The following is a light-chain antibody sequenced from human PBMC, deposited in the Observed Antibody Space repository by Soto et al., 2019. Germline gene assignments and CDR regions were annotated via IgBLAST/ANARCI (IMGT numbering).Light chain of an antibody. CDR2: AAS. J-gene: IGKJ4*01. CDR1: QSISSY. CDR3: QQSYSTLSLT. V-gene: IGKV1-39*01. Sequence: DIQMTQSPSSLSASVGDRDTITCRASQSISSYLNWYQQKPGKAPKLLIYAASSLQSGVPSRFSGSGSGTDFTLTISSLLPEDFAPYYCQQSYSTLSLTFGGGTKVEIK.